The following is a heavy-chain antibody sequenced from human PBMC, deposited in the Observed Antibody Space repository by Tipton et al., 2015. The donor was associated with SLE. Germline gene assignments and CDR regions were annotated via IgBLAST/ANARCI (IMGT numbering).Heavy chain of an antibody. D-gene: IGHD5-24*01. Sequence: SLRLSCAASGFTFNSAWMSWARQAPGKGLEWVANIKQDGSEKYYVDSVKGRFTISRDNAKNSLYLQMNSLRAEDTAVYYCARGDGGNWGQGTLVTVSS. CDR1: GFTFNSAW. CDR3: ARGDGGN. V-gene: IGHV3-7*05. CDR2: IKQDGSEK. J-gene: IGHJ4*02.